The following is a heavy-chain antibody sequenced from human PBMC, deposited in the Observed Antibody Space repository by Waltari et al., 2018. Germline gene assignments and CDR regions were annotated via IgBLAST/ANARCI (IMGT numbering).Heavy chain of an antibody. Sequence: QVQLVQSGAEVEKPGSSVKVSCKASGGNFSSYAISWVRQAPGQGREWMGRSIPSCGTANYAQKFQGRVTITADKSTSTAYMELSSLRSEDTAVYYCARGLDPDPREWGQGTLVTVSS. CDR1: GGNFSSYA. CDR3: ARGLDPDPRE. J-gene: IGHJ4*02. D-gene: IGHD6-19*01. CDR2: SIPSCGTA. V-gene: IGHV1-69*08.